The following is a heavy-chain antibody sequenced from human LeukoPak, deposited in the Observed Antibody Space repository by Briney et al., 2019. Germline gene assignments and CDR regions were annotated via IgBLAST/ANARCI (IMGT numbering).Heavy chain of an antibody. CDR3: ARVGPEGHYYYYYMDV. J-gene: IGHJ6*03. V-gene: IGHV4-59*01. CDR2: IYYSGST. D-gene: IGHD1-14*01. Sequence: SETLSLTCTVSGGSISSYYWSWIRQPPGKGLEWIGYIYYSGSTNYNPSLKSRVTISVDTSKNQFSLKLSSVTAADTAVYYCARVGPEGHYYYYYMDVWGKGTTVTISS. CDR1: GGSISSYY.